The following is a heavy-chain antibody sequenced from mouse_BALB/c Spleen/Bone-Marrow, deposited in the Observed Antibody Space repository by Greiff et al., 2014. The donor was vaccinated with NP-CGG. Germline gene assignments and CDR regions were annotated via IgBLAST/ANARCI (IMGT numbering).Heavy chain of an antibody. D-gene: IGHD2-4*01. Sequence: EVKLVESGGGLVQPGGSRKLSCAASGFTFSSFGMHWVRQAPEKGLEWVAYISSGSSTIYYADTVKGRFTISRDSPKNTLFLQMTSLRSEDTAMYYCARDDYDYAMDYWGQGTSVTVSS. CDR1: GFTFSSFG. V-gene: IGHV5-17*02. J-gene: IGHJ4*01. CDR3: ARDDYDYAMDY. CDR2: ISSGSSTI.